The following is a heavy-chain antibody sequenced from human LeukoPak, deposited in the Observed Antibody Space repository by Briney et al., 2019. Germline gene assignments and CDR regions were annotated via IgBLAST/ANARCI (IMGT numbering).Heavy chain of an antibody. Sequence: GGSLRLSCAASGFTFSSYSMNWVRQAPGKGLEWVSSISSSSSYIYYADSVKGRFTISRDNAKNSLYLQMNSLRAEDTAVYYCASGLWFGELLTRLDYWGQGTLVIVSS. D-gene: IGHD3-10*01. CDR1: GFTFSSYS. V-gene: IGHV3-21*01. J-gene: IGHJ4*02. CDR2: ISSSSSYI. CDR3: ASGLWFGELLTRLDY.